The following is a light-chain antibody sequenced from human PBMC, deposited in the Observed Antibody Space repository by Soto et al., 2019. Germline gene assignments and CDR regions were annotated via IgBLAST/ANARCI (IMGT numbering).Light chain of an antibody. CDR1: QSINSK. CDR3: QQYNNWPFS. CDR2: GAN. J-gene: IGKJ5*01. V-gene: IGKV3-15*01. Sequence: ETVVTQSPATLSLSPGERATLSCRASQSINSKLVWYQQKPGQAPRLLIHGANTRATGIPARFSGSGSGTDFTLTISGLQSEDSAVYFCQQYNNWPFSVGQGTRLEI.